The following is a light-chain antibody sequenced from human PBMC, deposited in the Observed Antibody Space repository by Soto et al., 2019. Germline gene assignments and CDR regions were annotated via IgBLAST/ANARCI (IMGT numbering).Light chain of an antibody. CDR2: KAF. J-gene: IGKJ1*01. CDR1: QSISNW. Sequence: DIQMTQSPSTLSASVGDRVTITCRASQSISNWLAWYQQKPGKAPKVLIYKAFSLESGVPSRFRGSGSGTEFTLTISSLQPDDFASYYCHQYNSYPWTFGQGTKVEIK. V-gene: IGKV1-5*03. CDR3: HQYNSYPWT.